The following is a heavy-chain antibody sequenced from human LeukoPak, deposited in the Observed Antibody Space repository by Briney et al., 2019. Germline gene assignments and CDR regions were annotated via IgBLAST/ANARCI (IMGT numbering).Heavy chain of an antibody. V-gene: IGHV1-2*02. D-gene: IGHD2-2*02. Sequence: ASVKVSCKASGYTFTGYYMHWVRQAPGQGLEWMGWINPNSGGTNYAQKFQGRVTMTRDTSISTAYMELSRLRSDDTAVYYCARTGADCSSTICYTGYYYYYMDVWGKGTTVTVSS. CDR2: INPNSGGT. J-gene: IGHJ6*03. CDR3: ARTGADCSSTICYTGYYYYYMDV. CDR1: GYTFTGYY.